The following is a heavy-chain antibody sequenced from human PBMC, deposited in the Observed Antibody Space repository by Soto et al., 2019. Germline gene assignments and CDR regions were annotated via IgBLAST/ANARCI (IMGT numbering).Heavy chain of an antibody. CDR2: IYYSGST. Sequence: SETLSLTCTVSGGSISSSSYYWGWIRQPPGKGLEWIGSIYYSGSTYYNPSLKSRVTISVDTSKNQFSLKLSSVTAADTALYYCARHRRITIFGVVIISYFDYWGQGTLVTVSS. CDR3: ARHRRITIFGVVIISYFDY. D-gene: IGHD3-3*01. V-gene: IGHV4-39*01. J-gene: IGHJ4*02. CDR1: GGSISSSSYY.